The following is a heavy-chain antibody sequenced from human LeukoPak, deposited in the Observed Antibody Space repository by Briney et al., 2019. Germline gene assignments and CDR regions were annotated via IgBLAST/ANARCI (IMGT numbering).Heavy chain of an antibody. Sequence: PSQTLSLTCAVSGGSISSGDYSWNWIRQPPGKALEWVGYIYNSGNTKYNPSLKSRVTISIDRFKSQFSLILRSVTAADTAVYYCARGGYSGYDPFDYWGQGTLVTVSS. CDR1: GGSISSGDYS. V-gene: IGHV4-30-2*01. CDR3: ARGGYSGYDPFDY. J-gene: IGHJ4*02. D-gene: IGHD5-12*01. CDR2: IYNSGNT.